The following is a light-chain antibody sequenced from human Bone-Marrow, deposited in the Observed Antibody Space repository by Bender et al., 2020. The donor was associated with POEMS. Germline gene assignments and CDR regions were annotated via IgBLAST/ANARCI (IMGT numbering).Light chain of an antibody. CDR1: TSDVGRYNY. J-gene: IGLJ1*01. CDR3: CSYAGTNTYV. CDR2: DVS. V-gene: IGLV2-14*03. Sequence: QSALTQPASVSGSPGQSITISCTGTTSDVGRYNYVAWYQQYPGKVPKLMIYDVSNRPSGVSNRFSGSKSGNTASLTISGLQAEDEADYFCCSYAGTNTYVFGTGTTVTVL.